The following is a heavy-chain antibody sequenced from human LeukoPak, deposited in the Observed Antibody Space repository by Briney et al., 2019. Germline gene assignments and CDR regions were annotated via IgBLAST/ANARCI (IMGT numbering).Heavy chain of an antibody. CDR1: GGFLSSGSYY. Sequence: SEPLSLTCTLSGGFLSSGSYYWSWIRQPPGKGLGWIAYIDYSESTNYYPSSKSRVTISVDTTKNQFTLKLTSVAAADTALYNCARSRAHDYHFDNWGQGTLVTVSS. D-gene: IGHD5-12*01. J-gene: IGHJ4*02. V-gene: IGHV4-61*01. CDR3: ARSRAHDYHFDN. CDR2: IDYSEST.